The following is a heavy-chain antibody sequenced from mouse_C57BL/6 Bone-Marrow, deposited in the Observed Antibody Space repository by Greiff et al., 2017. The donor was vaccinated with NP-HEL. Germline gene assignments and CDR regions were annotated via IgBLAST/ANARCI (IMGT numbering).Heavy chain of an antibody. J-gene: IGHJ2*01. CDR2: ISNGGGST. V-gene: IGHV5-12*01. D-gene: IGHD2-3*01. Sequence: EVQRVESGGGLVQPGGSLKLSCAASGFTFSDYYMYWVRQTPEKRLEWVAYISNGGGSTYYPDTVKGRFTISRDNAKNTLYLQMSRLKSEDTAMYYCARRDGYFLFDYWGQGTTLTVSS. CDR1: GFTFSDYY. CDR3: ARRDGYFLFDY.